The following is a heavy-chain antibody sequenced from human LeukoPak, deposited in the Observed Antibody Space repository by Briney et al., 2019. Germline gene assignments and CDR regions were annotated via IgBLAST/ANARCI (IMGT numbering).Heavy chain of an antibody. CDR2: IYPGDSDT. Sequence: GESLKISCKGSGYSFTSYWIGWLRQMPGKGLEWMGFIYPGDSDTRCSPSFQGQVTISADKSISTAYLQWSSLRASDTAMYYCARQVSSGWYYFDYWGQGTLVTVSS. V-gene: IGHV5-51*01. D-gene: IGHD6-19*01. J-gene: IGHJ4*02. CDR3: ARQVSSGWYYFDY. CDR1: GYSFTSYW.